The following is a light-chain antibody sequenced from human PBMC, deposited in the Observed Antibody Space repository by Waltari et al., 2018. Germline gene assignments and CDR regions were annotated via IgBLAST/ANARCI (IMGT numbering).Light chain of an antibody. J-gene: IGLJ2*01. CDR3: GSYAGSYTLV. Sequence: QXALTQPXXVSGSPGQSVNISCXGTSSDVGGYNYVSWYQQHPGKAPKIMIYDVSKRPSGVPDRFSISKSGNTASLTISRLQAEDEADYYCGSYAGSYTLVFGGGTKLTVL. CDR2: DVS. V-gene: IGLV2-11*01. CDR1: SSDVGGYNY.